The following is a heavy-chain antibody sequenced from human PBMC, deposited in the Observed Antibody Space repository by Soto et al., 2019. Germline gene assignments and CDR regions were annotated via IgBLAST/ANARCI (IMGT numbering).Heavy chain of an antibody. J-gene: IGHJ6*02. D-gene: IGHD4-4*01. Sequence: PGGSLRLSCAASGLTFSSHAMSWVRLAPGKGLEGVSVISGSGGSTYYADSVKGRFTISRDNSKSTLYLQMNSLRAEDTAVYYCAKLLYSNYYYGMDVWGQGTTVTVSS. CDR2: ISGSGGST. CDR1: GLTFSSHA. CDR3: AKLLYSNYYYGMDV. V-gene: IGHV3-23*01.